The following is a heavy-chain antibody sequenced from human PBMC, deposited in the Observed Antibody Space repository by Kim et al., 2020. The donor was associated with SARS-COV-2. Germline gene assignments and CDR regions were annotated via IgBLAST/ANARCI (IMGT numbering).Heavy chain of an antibody. D-gene: IGHD6-19*01. CDR3: AGEEAVAGTHFDY. Sequence: SETLSLTCAVYGGSFSGYYWSWIRQPPGKGMEWIGEINNSGSTNYNPSLKSRVTISVDTSKNQFSLQLSSVTAAETAVYYCAGEEAVAGTHFDYWGQGTLVTVSS. J-gene: IGHJ4*02. CDR1: GGSFSGYY. CDR2: INNSGST. V-gene: IGHV4-34*01.